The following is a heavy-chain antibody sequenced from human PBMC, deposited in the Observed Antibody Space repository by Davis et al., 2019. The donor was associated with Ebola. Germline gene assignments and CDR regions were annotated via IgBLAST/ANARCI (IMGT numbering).Heavy chain of an antibody. Sequence: AASVKVSCKASGYTFTSYGISWVRQAPGQGLEWMGWISAYNGNTNYAQKLQGRVTMTTDTSTSTAYMELRSLRSDDTAVYYCARDFLSSIFGVAPYGMDVWGQGTTVTVSS. CDR2: ISAYNGNT. V-gene: IGHV1-18*04. D-gene: IGHD3-3*01. J-gene: IGHJ6*02. CDR1: GYTFTSYG. CDR3: ARDFLSSIFGVAPYGMDV.